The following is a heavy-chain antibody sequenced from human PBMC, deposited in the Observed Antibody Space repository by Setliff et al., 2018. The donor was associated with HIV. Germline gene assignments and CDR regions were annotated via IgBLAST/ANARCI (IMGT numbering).Heavy chain of an antibody. J-gene: IGHJ3*01. CDR3: ARDLTYGDYGHPFDL. Sequence: KAGGSLRLSCAASGFSFSSYTMNWVRQAPGRGLEWVSSVNTRGNVYYADSMRGRFTISRDNTKNSLYLQLNSLRAEDTAVYYCARDLTYGDYGHPFDLWGQGTTVTVSS. V-gene: IGHV3-21*06. D-gene: IGHD4-17*01. CDR2: VNTRGNV. CDR1: GFSFSSYT.